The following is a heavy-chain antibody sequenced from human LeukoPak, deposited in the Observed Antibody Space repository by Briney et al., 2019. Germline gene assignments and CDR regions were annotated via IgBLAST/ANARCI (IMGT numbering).Heavy chain of an antibody. CDR2: IHPSDGDT. D-gene: IGHD4-17*01. CDR3: ARVRGSQYGDYSPYYYYYGMDV. CDR1: GYTFTNFY. Sequence: GASVKVSCKASGYTFTNFYMHWVRQAPGQGLEWMGLIHPSDGDTKYAQEFQDRVTMTRDTSTSTVYMELSSLRFEDTAVYYCARVRGSQYGDYSPYYYYYGMDVWGQGTTVTVSS. J-gene: IGHJ6*02. V-gene: IGHV1-46*01.